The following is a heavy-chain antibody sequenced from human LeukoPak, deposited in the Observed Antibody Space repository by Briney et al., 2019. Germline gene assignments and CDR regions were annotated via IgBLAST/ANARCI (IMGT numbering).Heavy chain of an antibody. V-gene: IGHV4-34*01. CDR3: ATLYCSSTSCYDHWFDP. D-gene: IGHD2-2*01. J-gene: IGHJ5*02. CDR1: GGSFSGYY. Sequence: PSETLSLTCAVYGGSFSGYYWSWIRQPPGKGLEWIGEINHSGSTNYNPSLKSRVTISVDTSKNQFSLKLSSVTAADTAVYYCATLYCSSTSCYDHWFDPWGQGTLVTVSS. CDR2: INHSGST.